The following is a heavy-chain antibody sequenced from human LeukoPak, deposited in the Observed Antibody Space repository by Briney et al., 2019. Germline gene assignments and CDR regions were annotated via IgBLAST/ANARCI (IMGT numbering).Heavy chain of an antibody. V-gene: IGHV1-2*02. Sequence: ASVKVSCKASGYTFTGYYMHWVRQAPGQGLEWMGWSNPNSGGTNYAQKFQGRVTMTRDTSISTAYMELSRLRSDDTAVYYCARAYDSSGYLFFDYWGQGTLVTVPS. CDR1: GYTFTGYY. CDR2: SNPNSGGT. D-gene: IGHD3-22*01. CDR3: ARAYDSSGYLFFDY. J-gene: IGHJ4*02.